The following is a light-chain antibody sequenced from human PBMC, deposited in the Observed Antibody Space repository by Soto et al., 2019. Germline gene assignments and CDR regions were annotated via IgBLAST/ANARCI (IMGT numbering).Light chain of an antibody. CDR2: GAS. J-gene: IGKJ4*01. CDR1: RNINRK. V-gene: IGKV3-15*01. CDR3: QQYYDYPPLI. Sequence: EIVMTQSPATLSVSPGERATLSCRASRNINRKLAWYQQKPGQAPRLLISGASTRATGIPARFSGSGSGTEFTLTIRSLPSEDFAVYYCQQYYDYPPLIFGGGTKVEIK.